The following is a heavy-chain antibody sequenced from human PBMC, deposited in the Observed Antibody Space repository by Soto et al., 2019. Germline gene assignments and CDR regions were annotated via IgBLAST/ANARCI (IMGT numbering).Heavy chain of an antibody. CDR3: AKEVGIAAASPGYYYYGMDV. CDR1: GYTFTGYY. V-gene: IGHV1-2*04. Sequence: ASVKVSCKASGYTFTGYYMHWVRQAPGQGLEWMGWINPNSGGKNYEQKFQGWVTMTRDTSISTACMELSRLRSDDTAVYYCAKEVGIAAASPGYYYYGMDVWGQGTTVTVSS. CDR2: INPNSGGK. J-gene: IGHJ6*02. D-gene: IGHD6-13*01.